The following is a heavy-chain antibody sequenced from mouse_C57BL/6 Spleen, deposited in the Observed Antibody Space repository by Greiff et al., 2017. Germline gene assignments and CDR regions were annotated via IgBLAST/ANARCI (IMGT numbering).Heavy chain of an antibody. CDR2: INPNNGGT. D-gene: IGHD3-2*02. CDR3: ASGSSGYVLWFAY. CDR1: GYTFTDYN. J-gene: IGHJ3*01. Sequence: VQLQQSGPELVKPGASVKMSCKASGYTFTDYNMHWVKQSHGKSLEWIGYINPNNGGTSYNQKFKGKATLTVDKSSSTAYMELRSLTSEDSAVYSCASGSSGYVLWFAYWGQGTLVTVAA. V-gene: IGHV1-22*01.